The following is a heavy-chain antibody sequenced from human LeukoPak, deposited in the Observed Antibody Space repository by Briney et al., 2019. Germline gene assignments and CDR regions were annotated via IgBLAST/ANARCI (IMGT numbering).Heavy chain of an antibody. D-gene: IGHD3-10*01. J-gene: IGHJ5*02. CDR1: GFSFSDYY. V-gene: IGHV3-11*01. Sequence: GGSLRLSCAASGFSFSDYYMNWIRQAPGKGLEWISYISSSGGTIYYADSVKGRFTVSRDNARNSLDLRMNSLRAEDSAVYYCAPSPGRYSEFDAWGQGTVVSVSS. CDR3: APSPGRYSEFDA. CDR2: ISSSGGTI.